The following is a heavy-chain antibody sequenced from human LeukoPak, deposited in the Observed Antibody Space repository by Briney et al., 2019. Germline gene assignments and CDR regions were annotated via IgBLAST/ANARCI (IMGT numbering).Heavy chain of an antibody. J-gene: IGHJ4*02. CDR1: AFIFSGHW. V-gene: IGHV3-7*03. Sequence: GGSLRLSCEGSAFIFSGHWMNWVRQTPGKGLEWVASIKEDGSERQYVDSVKGRFSISRDNALNSLYLQMNSLRAEDTAIYYCARSIPYGTTWYGRSDYWDQGTLVTVSS. D-gene: IGHD6-13*01. CDR2: IKEDGSER. CDR3: ARSIPYGTTWYGRSDY.